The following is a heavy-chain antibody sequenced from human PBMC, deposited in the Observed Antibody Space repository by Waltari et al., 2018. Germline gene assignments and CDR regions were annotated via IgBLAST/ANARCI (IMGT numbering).Heavy chain of an antibody. J-gene: IGHJ4*02. CDR3: ARDPSPYYYDRSGYYDY. CDR1: GGSISSYY. Sequence: QVQLQESGPGLVKPSETLSLTCTVSGGSISSYYWSWIRQPPGKGLEWIGYIYYSGSTTYNPSLKSRVTISVDTSKNQVSLKLSSLTAADTAVYYCARDPSPYYYDRSGYYDYWGQGTLVTVSS. V-gene: IGHV4-59*01. D-gene: IGHD3-22*01. CDR2: IYYSGST.